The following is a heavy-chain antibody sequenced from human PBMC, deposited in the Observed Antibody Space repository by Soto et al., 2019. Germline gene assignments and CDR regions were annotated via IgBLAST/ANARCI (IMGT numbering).Heavy chain of an antibody. CDR2: INSRGDGGTT. CDR1: GLTVSNAW. Sequence: GGSLRLSCAASGLTVSNAWMTWVRQAPGKGQEWVWVINSRGDGGTTYYADSVKGRFTISRDNSENTLYLQMNSLRAEDTAVYYCAKGPSPSGGFERIDQWGQGTLVTVSS. CDR3: AKGPSPSGGFERIDQ. D-gene: IGHD5-12*01. V-gene: IGHV3-23*01. J-gene: IGHJ4*02.